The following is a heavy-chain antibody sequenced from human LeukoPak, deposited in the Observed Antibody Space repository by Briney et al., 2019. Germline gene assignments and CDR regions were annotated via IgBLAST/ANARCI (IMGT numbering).Heavy chain of an antibody. D-gene: IGHD2-2*01. CDR2: INPNSGGT. V-gene: IGHV1-2*02. Sequence: ASVNVSCKASGYTFTGYYMHWVRQAPGQGLEWMGWINPNSGGTNYAQKFQGRVTMTRDTSISTAYMELSRLRSDDTAVYYCAREEVVPAAMDWFDPWGQGTLVTVSS. CDR3: AREEVVPAAMDWFDP. J-gene: IGHJ5*02. CDR1: GYTFTGYY.